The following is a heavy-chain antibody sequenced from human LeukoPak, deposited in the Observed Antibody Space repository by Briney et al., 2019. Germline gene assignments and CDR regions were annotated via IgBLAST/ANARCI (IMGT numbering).Heavy chain of an antibody. Sequence: PGGSLRLSCAASGFTFSDSYMTWVRQAPGKGVEWVAYISGSGHDINYSESAKGRFTISRDNAKNSLYLQMNSLRAEDTAVYYCARTSVVIPYYFDYWGQGTLVTVSS. CDR1: GFTFSDSY. J-gene: IGHJ4*02. V-gene: IGHV3-11*04. D-gene: IGHD3-22*01. CDR3: ARTSVVIPYYFDY. CDR2: ISGSGHDI.